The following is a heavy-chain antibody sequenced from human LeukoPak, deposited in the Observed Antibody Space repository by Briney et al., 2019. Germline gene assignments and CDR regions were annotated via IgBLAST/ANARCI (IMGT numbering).Heavy chain of an antibody. CDR3: ARVFPRYYYDSSGYYF. D-gene: IGHD3-22*01. V-gene: IGHV1-2*02. Sequence: ASVKVSCKASGYTFTGYDMHWVRQAPGQGLEWMGWINPNSGGTNYAQKFQGRVTMTRDTSISTAYMELSRLRSDDTAVYYCARVFPRYYYDSSGYYFWGQGTLVTVSS. CDR2: INPNSGGT. J-gene: IGHJ4*02. CDR1: GYTFTGYD.